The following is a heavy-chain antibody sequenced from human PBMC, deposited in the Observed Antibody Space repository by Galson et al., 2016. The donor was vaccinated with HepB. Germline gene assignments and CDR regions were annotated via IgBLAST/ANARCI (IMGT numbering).Heavy chain of an antibody. CDR1: GFTFSNYA. CDR2: ISGSGDST. V-gene: IGHV3-23*01. J-gene: IGHJ4*02. Sequence: SLRLSCAAAGFTFSNYAMSWVRQAPGKGLEWVPTISGSGDSTYYADSGKGRFTISRDKSKNTLYLQMNSLRAEDTAVYYCAKGLGFYGSGSLFDYWGQGTLVTVSS. D-gene: IGHD3-10*01. CDR3: AKGLGFYGSGSLFDY.